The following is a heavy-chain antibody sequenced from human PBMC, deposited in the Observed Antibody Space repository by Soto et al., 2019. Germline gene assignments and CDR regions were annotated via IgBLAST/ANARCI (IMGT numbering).Heavy chain of an antibody. D-gene: IGHD5-18*01. J-gene: IGHJ5*02. CDR2: IDPSDSYT. V-gene: IGHV5-10-1*01. CDR1: GYSFTCYW. Sequence: LGESLKISCKGSGYSFTCYWISWVRQMPGKGLEWMGRIDPSDSYTNYSPSFQGHVTISADKSISTAYLQWSSLKASDTAMYYCARLPLDTAMVIPWGQGTLVTVSS. CDR3: ARLPLDTAMVIP.